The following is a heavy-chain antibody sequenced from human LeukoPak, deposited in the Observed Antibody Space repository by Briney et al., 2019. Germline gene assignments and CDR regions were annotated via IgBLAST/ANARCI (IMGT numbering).Heavy chain of an antibody. CDR1: GFTFSSYW. J-gene: IGHJ4*02. CDR3: ARITMVRGVIMDY. V-gene: IGHV3-7*03. D-gene: IGHD3-10*01. Sequence: GGSLRLSCAASGFTFSSYWMSWVRQAPGKGLEWVANIKQDGSEKYYVDSVKGRFTISRDNAKNSLYLQMSSLRAEDTAVYYCARITMVRGVIMDYWGQGTLVTVSS. CDR2: IKQDGSEK.